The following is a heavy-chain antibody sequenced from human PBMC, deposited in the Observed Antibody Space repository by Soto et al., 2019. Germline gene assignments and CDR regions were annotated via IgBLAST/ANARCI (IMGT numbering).Heavy chain of an antibody. CDR3: ATHEGYSYGAPSGAFDI. D-gene: IGHD5-18*01. V-gene: IGHV4-39*01. Sequence: XETLYLTCTVSGASISSSDYYWAWIRQPPGKGLEWLASIYYRGRTYYNPSLKSRVTISADTSKNHFSLELSSVTAADTSLYYCATHEGYSYGAPSGAFDIWGLGTMVTVSS. CDR2: IYYRGRT. J-gene: IGHJ3*02. CDR1: GASISSSDYY.